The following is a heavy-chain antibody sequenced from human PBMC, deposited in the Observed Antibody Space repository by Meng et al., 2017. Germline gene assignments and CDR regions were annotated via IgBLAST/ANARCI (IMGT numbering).Heavy chain of an antibody. V-gene: IGHV3-7*01. CDR1: GFTFSRYG. Sequence: TCAASGFTFSRYGMSWVRQAPGKGLEWVANIKQEGSEKYYVDSVKGRFTNTRDNAKNSLYLQMNSLRAEDTAVYYCARDSLNTVVFDYWGQGTLVTVSS. J-gene: IGHJ4*02. CDR2: IKQEGSEK. D-gene: IGHD4-17*01. CDR3: ARDSLNTVVFDY.